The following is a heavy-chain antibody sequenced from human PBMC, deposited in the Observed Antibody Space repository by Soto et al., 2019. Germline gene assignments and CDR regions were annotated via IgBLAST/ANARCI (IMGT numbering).Heavy chain of an antibody. Sequence: GAAVKVSWKASGYTFTSCPRHWLRQAPEQRLEWVGWINVGNGNTEYSQKFQDRVTITTDTSASTAYMELSSLISEDTAVYYCVREPLCGGRCYVNCFDTRGEGALVTVSS. D-gene: IGHD2-15*01. CDR3: VREPLCGGRCYVNCFDT. V-gene: IGHV1-3*01. J-gene: IGHJ5*02. CDR1: GYTFTSCP. CDR2: INVGNGNT.